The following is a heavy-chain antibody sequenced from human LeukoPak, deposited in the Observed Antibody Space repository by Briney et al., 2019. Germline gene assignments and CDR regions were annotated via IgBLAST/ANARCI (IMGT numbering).Heavy chain of an antibody. CDR2: IIGSGGST. D-gene: IGHD2-15*01. Sequence: PGGSLRLSCAASGFTFSSYALSWVRQAPGKGLEWGSAIIGSGGSTYYADSVKGRFTIPRENSQTTLYLQINRLRAEETAVYYCAKDGLAATVYWGQGTLVTVSA. J-gene: IGHJ4*02. CDR3: AKDGLAATVY. V-gene: IGHV3-23*01. CDR1: GFTFSSYA.